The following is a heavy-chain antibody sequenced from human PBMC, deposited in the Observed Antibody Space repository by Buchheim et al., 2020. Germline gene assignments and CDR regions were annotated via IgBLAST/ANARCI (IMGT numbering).Heavy chain of an antibody. CDR2: ISSGGNSK. V-gene: IGHV3-48*03. J-gene: IGHJ4*02. D-gene: IGHD3-22*01. Sequence: EVQLVDSGGGLVQPGGSLRVSCAASGFAFRNYDMNWVRQAPGQGLEWVSYISSGGNSKYYADSVKGRFTVARDNAKNSLHLQMNSLRAEDTAVYYCARDPLYYYDSSGYFFDYWGQGTL. CDR3: ARDPLYYYDSSGYFFDY. CDR1: GFAFRNYD.